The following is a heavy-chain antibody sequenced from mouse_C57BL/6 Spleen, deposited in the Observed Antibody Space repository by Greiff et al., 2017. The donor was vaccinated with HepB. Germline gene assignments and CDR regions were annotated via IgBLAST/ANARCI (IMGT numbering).Heavy chain of an antibody. J-gene: IGHJ3*01. D-gene: IGHD4-1*01. Sequence: EVKLQESGPGLVKPSQSLSLTCSVTGYSITSGYYWNWIRQFPGNKLEWMGYISYDGSNNYNPSLKNRISITRDTSKNQFFLKLNSVTTEDTATYYCARKSNWGFAYWGQGTLVTVSA. CDR3: ARKSNWGFAY. V-gene: IGHV3-6*01. CDR1: GYSITSGYY. CDR2: ISYDGSN.